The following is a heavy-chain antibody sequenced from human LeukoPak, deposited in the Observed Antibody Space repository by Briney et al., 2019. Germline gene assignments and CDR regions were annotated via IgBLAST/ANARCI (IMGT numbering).Heavy chain of an antibody. CDR2: IYYSGST. J-gene: IGHJ6*03. V-gene: IGHV4-59*01. CDR3: ARVVIAVEGSYYMDV. D-gene: IGHD6-19*01. CDR1: GGSISSYY. Sequence: PSATLSLTCTVSGGSISSYYWSWIRQPPGKGLEWIGNIYYSGSTNYNPSLKSRVTISVDTSKSQFSLKLSSVTAADTAVYYCARVVIAVEGSYYMDVWGKGTTVTVSS.